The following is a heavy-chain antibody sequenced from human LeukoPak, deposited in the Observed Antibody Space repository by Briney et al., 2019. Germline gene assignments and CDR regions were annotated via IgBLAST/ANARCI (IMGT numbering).Heavy chain of an antibody. D-gene: IGHD3-22*01. CDR3: ARGPLYYYDSSGYYHNDAFDI. Sequence: SETLSLTCAVYGGSSSGYYWSWIRQPPGKGLEWIGEINHSGSTNYNPSLKSRVTISVDTSKNQFSLKLSSVTAADTAVYYCARGPLYYYDSSGYYHNDAFDIWGQGTMVTVSS. CDR2: INHSGST. V-gene: IGHV4-34*01. J-gene: IGHJ3*02. CDR1: GGSSSGYY.